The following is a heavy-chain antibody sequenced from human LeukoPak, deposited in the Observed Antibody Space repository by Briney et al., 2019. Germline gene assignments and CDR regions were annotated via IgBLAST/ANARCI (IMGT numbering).Heavy chain of an antibody. CDR3: AKDRVILTGHYPFDY. V-gene: IGHV3-23*01. J-gene: IGHJ4*02. CDR2: ISSSSSRT. D-gene: IGHD3-9*01. Sequence: PGGSLRLSCAASGFTFRSYGMNWVRQAPGKGLEWVSSISSSSSRTYYADSAKGRFTISRDNSKNTLYLQMNSLRAEDTAVYYCAKDRVILTGHYPFDYWGQGILVTVSS. CDR1: GFTFRSYG.